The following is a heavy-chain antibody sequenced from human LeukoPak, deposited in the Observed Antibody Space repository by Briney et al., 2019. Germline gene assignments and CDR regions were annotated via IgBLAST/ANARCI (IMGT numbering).Heavy chain of an antibody. Sequence: GASVKVSCKASGYTFTDHYMHWVRQAPGQGLEWRGLMNPTGDKTWYAQKFQGRVTLTRDMSTTTDYMELSSLTSEDTAVYHCARDNSMENTAWWFDPWGQGTLVTVSS. D-gene: IGHD1-1*01. CDR1: GYTFTDHY. V-gene: IGHV1-46*01. CDR3: ARDNSMENTAWWFDP. J-gene: IGHJ5*02. CDR2: MNPTGDKT.